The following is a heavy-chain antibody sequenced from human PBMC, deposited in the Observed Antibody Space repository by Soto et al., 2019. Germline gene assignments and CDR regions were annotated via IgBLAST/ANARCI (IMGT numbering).Heavy chain of an antibody. CDR1: GFTFSSYE. D-gene: IGHD5-18*01. Sequence: GGSLRLCCAASGFTFSSYEMNWVRQAPGKGLEWVSYISSMGSTIYYADSVKGRFTISRDNAKNSLCLQMNSLRAEDTAVYYCAMGPIQLWFDYWGQGTLVTVSS. V-gene: IGHV3-48*03. CDR2: ISSMGSTI. CDR3: AMGPIQLWFDY. J-gene: IGHJ4*02.